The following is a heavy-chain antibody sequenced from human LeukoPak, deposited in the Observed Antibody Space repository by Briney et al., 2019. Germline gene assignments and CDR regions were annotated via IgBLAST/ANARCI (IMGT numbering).Heavy chain of an antibody. CDR3: VREGTPATANY. V-gene: IGHV3-23*01. Sequence: PTGGSLRLSCAASGFNFANHAMSWVRQTPGKGLEWVSAISGGGDITYYADSVRGRFTISRDNSKDTLFLQMHSLRPGDTAVYYCVREGTPATANYWGQGTLVTISS. CDR2: ISGGGDIT. CDR1: GFNFANHA. D-gene: IGHD2-21*02. J-gene: IGHJ4*02.